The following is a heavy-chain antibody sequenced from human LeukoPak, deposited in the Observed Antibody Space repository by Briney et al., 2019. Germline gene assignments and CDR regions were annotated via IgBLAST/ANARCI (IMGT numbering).Heavy chain of an antibody. J-gene: IGHJ4*02. CDR3: AKDTFRRPYSGSQSH. Sequence: GGSLRLSCTVSGFTVSSNSMSWVRQAPGKGLEWVSFIYSDNTHYSDSVKGRFTISRDNSKNTLYLQMNSLRAEDTAVYYCAKDTFRRPYSGSQSHWGQGTLVTVSS. V-gene: IGHV3-53*01. CDR1: GFTVSSNS. D-gene: IGHD1-26*01. CDR2: IYSDNT.